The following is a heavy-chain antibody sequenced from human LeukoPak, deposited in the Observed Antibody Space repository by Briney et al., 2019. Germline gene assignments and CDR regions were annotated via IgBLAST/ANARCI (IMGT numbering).Heavy chain of an antibody. CDR1: GFTFSSYA. Sequence: GGSLRLSCAASGFTFSSYAMSWVRQAPGKGLEWVSSIRGSVGNTHYADSVRGRFTVSRDNSKDTLYLQMNSLRAEDTAVYYCAKSGRVFDSSGYYFFDCWGQGTLVTVSS. CDR2: IRGSVGNT. D-gene: IGHD3-22*01. CDR3: AKSGRVFDSSGYYFFDC. V-gene: IGHV3-23*01. J-gene: IGHJ4*02.